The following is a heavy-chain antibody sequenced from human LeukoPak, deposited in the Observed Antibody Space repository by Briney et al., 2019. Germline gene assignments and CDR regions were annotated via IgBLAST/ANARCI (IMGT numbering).Heavy chain of an antibody. D-gene: IGHD4-17*01. J-gene: IGHJ5*01. CDR2: ISYGGSNK. CDR3: ARDGDGAHDS. CDR1: GFTFSRYA. Sequence: GGSLRLSCAASGFTFSRYAMHWVRQAPGKGLEWLAFISYGGSNKYYADSVKGRFSISRDNSKNTLYLQMNSLRAEDTAVYYCARDGDGAHDSWGQGTLVTVSS. V-gene: IGHV3-30*04.